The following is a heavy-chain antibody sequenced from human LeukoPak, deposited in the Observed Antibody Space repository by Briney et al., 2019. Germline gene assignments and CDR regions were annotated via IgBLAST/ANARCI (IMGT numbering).Heavy chain of an antibody. J-gene: IGHJ6*02. CDR2: VHYSGTT. V-gene: IGHV4-59*01. CDR3: ARVLNWGSFNYYFGMDV. Sequence: PSETLSLTCIASSGSISSYFWSWIRQPPGKGLEWIGYVHYSGTTNYNPSLRGRVTISVDTSKNQFSLKLSSVTAADTAVYYCARVLNWGSFNYYFGMDVWGQGTTVTVSS. CDR1: SGSISSYF. D-gene: IGHD7-27*01.